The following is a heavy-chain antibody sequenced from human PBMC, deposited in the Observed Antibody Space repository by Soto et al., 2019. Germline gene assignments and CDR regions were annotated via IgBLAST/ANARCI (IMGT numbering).Heavy chain of an antibody. CDR2: IYHSGST. CDR1: GGSISSGDYY. V-gene: IGHV4-30-4*01. J-gene: IGHJ5*02. CDR3: ARERPDGARLDP. D-gene: IGHD6-6*01. Sequence: QVQLQESGPGLVKPSQTLSLTCTVSGGSISSGDYYWSWIRQPPGKGLEWIGYIYHSGSTYYNPSPXSXLTISVNTSKNQFSLKLSSVTAADTAVYYCARERPDGARLDPWGQGTLVTVSS.